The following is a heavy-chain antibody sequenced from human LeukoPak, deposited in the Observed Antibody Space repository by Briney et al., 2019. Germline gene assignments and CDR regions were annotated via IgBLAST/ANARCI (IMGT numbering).Heavy chain of an antibody. CDR1: GYSLTHYA. CDR2: INTNTGNS. D-gene: IGHD1-26*01. CDR3: VRLYGAFDY. J-gene: IGHJ4*02. V-gene: IGHV7-4-1*02. Sequence: ASVKVSCKASGYSLTHYAMNWVRQAPGQGLEWMGWINTNTGNSTYAQGFTGRFVFSLDTSVSTAYLQISSLEAEDTAIYYCVRLYGAFDYWGQGTLVTVSS.